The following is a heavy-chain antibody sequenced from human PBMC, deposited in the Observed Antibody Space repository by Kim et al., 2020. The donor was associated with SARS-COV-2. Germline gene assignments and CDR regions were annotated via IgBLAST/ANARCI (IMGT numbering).Heavy chain of an antibody. CDR1: GDSLNRHY. D-gene: IGHD3-10*01. Sequence: SETLSLTCTLSGDSLNRHYWSWIRQPPGKGLEWIGYIYFGGKTKYNPSPESRVTMSVDRSRNLLSLQLRSVTAADTAVYFCARDPLLWFGAPGGVFDVWG. V-gene: IGHV4-59*11. CDR3: ARDPLLWFGAPGGVFDV. J-gene: IGHJ3*01. CDR2: IYFGGKT.